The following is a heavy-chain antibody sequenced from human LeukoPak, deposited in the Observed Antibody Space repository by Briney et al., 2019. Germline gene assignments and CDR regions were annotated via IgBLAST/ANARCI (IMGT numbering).Heavy chain of an antibody. CDR2: ISGYNGKT. J-gene: IGHJ5*02. CDR3: ARDGESGYDSFDWFDP. D-gene: IGHD5-12*01. V-gene: IGHV1-18*04. CDR1: GCTFSSHG. Sequence: GSSVKVSCKASGCTFSSHGISWVRQAPGQGLEWMGWISGYNGKTNYAQNFQGRVTMTTDTSTSTAYLELRSLRSDDTAVYYCARDGESGYDSFDWFDPWGQGTLVTVSS.